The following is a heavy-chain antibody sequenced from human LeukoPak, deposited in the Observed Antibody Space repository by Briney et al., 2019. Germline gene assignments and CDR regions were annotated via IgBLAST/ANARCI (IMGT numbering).Heavy chain of an antibody. Sequence: GGSLRLSCAASGFTFSTYWMNWFRQTPGKGLEWVAKIKADGGEKDHVASVKGRFTISRDNAKNSPYLQMNSLRVEDTAVYYCARGGAARPDFWGQGTLVTVSS. CDR1: GFTFSTYW. CDR3: ARGGAARPDF. V-gene: IGHV3-7*01. CDR2: IKADGGEK. J-gene: IGHJ4*02. D-gene: IGHD6-6*01.